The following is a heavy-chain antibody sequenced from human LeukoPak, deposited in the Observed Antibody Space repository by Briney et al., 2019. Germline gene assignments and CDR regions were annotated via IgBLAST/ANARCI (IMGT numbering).Heavy chain of an antibody. J-gene: IGHJ4*02. CDR2: IYYSGST. CDR1: GGSISSSSYY. V-gene: IGHV4-39*07. D-gene: IGHD2-21*01. CDR3: ACGGLDYFDF. Sequence: SETLSLTCAVYGGSISSSSYYWGWIRQPPWQWLVWIGSIYYSGSTYYNPSLKIRVTVSVDTSNNQISLNLTSVTAADTAVYYCACGGLDYFDFWGQGTLVTVSS.